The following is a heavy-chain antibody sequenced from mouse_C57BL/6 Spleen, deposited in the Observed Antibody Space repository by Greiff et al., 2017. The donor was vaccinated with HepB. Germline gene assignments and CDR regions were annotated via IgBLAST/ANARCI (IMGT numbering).Heavy chain of an antibody. CDR1: GFNIKNTY. V-gene: IGHV14-3*01. CDR3: ARPYDYGEAWFAY. J-gene: IGHJ3*01. D-gene: IGHD2-4*01. CDR2: IDPANGNT. Sequence: EVQGVESVAELVRPGASVKLSCTASGFNIKNTYMHWVKQRPEQGLEWIGRIDPANGNTKYAPKFQGKATITADTSSNTAYLQLSSLTSEDTAIYYCARPYDYGEAWFAYWGQGTLVTVSA.